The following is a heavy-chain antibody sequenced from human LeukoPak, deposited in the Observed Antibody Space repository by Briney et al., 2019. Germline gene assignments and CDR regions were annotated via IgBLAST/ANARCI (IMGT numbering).Heavy chain of an antibody. CDR1: EFTFINAW. D-gene: IGHD3-22*01. Sequence: PGRSLRLSCAASEFTFINAWMSWVRRAPGKGLEWVGRIKSKTDGATTDYAASVKGRFTISRDDSKSILYLQLNSAKTDDTAVYYCAKDPNYYDTNAFDTWGQGTMVTVSS. V-gene: IGHV3-15*01. CDR2: IKSKTDGATT. CDR3: AKDPNYYDTNAFDT. J-gene: IGHJ3*02.